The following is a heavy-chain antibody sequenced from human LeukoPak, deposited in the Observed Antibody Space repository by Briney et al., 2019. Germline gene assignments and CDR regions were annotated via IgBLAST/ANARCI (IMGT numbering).Heavy chain of an antibody. Sequence: GGSLRLSCAASGFTVSSNYMSWVRQAPGKGLEWVSVIYSGGSTYYADSVKGRFTISRDNSKNTVYLQMNSLRAEDTAVYYCARMAYASAHFNYWGQGTLVTVSS. CDR1: GFTVSSNY. CDR3: ARMAYASAHFNY. CDR2: IYSGGST. D-gene: IGHD5-24*01. J-gene: IGHJ4*02. V-gene: IGHV3-66*02.